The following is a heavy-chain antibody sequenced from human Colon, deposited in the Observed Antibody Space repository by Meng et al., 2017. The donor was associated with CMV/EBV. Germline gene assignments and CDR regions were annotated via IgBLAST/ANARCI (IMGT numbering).Heavy chain of an antibody. CDR2: INSISGDT. CDR3: GRDRHLDP. D-gene: IGHD3-3*02. CDR1: GYTFTDYY. Sequence: QVQLGQCGAEVNEPGASVKVACKTSGYTFTDYYIHWVRQAPGQGLEWMGWINSISGDTNYAQKFQGRVTMTRDTSITTAYMELNSLKSDDTAVYYCGRDRHLDPWGQGTLVTVSS. V-gene: IGHV1-2*02. J-gene: IGHJ5*02.